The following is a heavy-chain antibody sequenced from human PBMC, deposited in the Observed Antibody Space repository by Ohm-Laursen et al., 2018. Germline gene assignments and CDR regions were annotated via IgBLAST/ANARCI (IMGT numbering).Heavy chain of an antibody. V-gene: IGHV4-39*01. D-gene: IGHD3-3*01. J-gene: IGHJ3*01. CDR2: IYYSGST. Sequence: SETLSLTCSVSGGSISSSSYCWGWIRQPPGKGLEWIGNIYYSGSTYYNPSLMSRVSISIHTSQNQFSLKLSSVTATDTAVYYCARAFWNGYNDAFDVWGQGTMVTVSS. CDR3: ARAFWNGYNDAFDV. CDR1: GGSISSSSYC.